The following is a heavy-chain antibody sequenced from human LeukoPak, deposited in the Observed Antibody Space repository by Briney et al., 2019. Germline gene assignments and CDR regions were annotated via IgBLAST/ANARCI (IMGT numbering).Heavy chain of an antibody. CDR2: INPRNAAT. CDR1: GYTFTGHY. Sequence: ASVKVSCKASGYTFTGHYMHWVRQAPGQGLEWMGWINPRNAATNYAQKFQGRVTMTRDTSTGTIYMEMTSLRSDDTAIYFCARTLYIAAAPGGFDYWGQGTLLTVSS. CDR3: ARTLYIAAAPGGFDY. D-gene: IGHD6-13*01. J-gene: IGHJ4*02. V-gene: IGHV1-2*02.